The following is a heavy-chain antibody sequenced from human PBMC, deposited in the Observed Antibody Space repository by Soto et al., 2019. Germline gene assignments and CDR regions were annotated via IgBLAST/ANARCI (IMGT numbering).Heavy chain of an antibody. CDR1: GASISGYY. CDR2: IYATGTT. J-gene: IGHJ4*02. D-gene: IGHD2-15*01. Sequence: SETLSLTCTVSGASISGYYWSWIRKSAGKGLEWIGRIYATGTTDYNPSLKSRLSLSIDRTRNQFSLSLSSVTAADKAVYYCARGGGYDSFDFWGQGIQVTVSS. V-gene: IGHV4-4*07. CDR3: ARGGGYDSFDF.